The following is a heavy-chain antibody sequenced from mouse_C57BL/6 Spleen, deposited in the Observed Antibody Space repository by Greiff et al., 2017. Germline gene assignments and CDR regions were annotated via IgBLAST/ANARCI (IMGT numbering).Heavy chain of an antibody. CDR3: TYYYGSSYDWYFDV. CDR1: GFTFSDAW. V-gene: IGHV6-6*01. D-gene: IGHD1-1*01. J-gene: IGHJ1*03. CDR2: IRNKANNHAT. Sequence: DVKLVESGGGLVQPGGSMKLSCAASGFTFSDAWMDWVRQSPEKGLEWVAEIRNKANNHATYYAESVKGRFTISRDDSKSSVYLQMNSLRAEDTGIYYCTYYYGSSYDWYFDVWGTGTTVTVSS.